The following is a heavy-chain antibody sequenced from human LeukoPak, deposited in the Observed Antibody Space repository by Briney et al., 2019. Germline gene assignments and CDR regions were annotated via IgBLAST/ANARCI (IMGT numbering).Heavy chain of an antibody. CDR3: ARLLGAVAGTGSNWFDP. CDR1: GYSISSGYY. V-gene: IGHV4-38-2*01. Sequence: PSETLSLTCAVSGYSISSGYYWGWIRQPPGKGLEWIGSIYHSGSTYYNPSLKSRVTISVDTSKNQVSLKLSSVTAADTAVYYCARLLGAVAGTGSNWFDPWGQGTLVTVSS. D-gene: IGHD6-19*01. J-gene: IGHJ5*02. CDR2: IYHSGST.